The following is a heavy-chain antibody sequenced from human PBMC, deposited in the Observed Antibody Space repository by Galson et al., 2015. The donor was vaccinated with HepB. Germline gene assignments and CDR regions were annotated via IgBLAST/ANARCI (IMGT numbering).Heavy chain of an antibody. CDR3: ARPYCSGGSCSSYFDY. V-gene: IGHV3-30*03. CDR2: ISYDGSNK. Sequence: SLRLSCAASGFTFSSYGMHWVRQAPGKGLEWVAVISYDGSNKYYADSVKGRFTISRDNSQNTLYLQMNRLRAGDTALYYCARPYCSGGSCSSYFDYWGQGTLVTVSS. D-gene: IGHD2-15*01. CDR1: GFTFSSYG. J-gene: IGHJ4*02.